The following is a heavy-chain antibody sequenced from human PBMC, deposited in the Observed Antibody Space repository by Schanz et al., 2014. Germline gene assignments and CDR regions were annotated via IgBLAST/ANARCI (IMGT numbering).Heavy chain of an antibody. CDR2: LWHDGSKK. Sequence: QVQLVESGGGVVQPGRSLRLSCAASGFTFSSYDVFWVRQAPGKGLEWVAILWHDGSKKYYADSVKGRFTISRDNAKNSLYLEMNSLRAEDTALYYCARDRRNADLDYWGQGTLVTVSS. CDR1: GFTFSSYD. V-gene: IGHV3-33*01. J-gene: IGHJ4*02. D-gene: IGHD1-1*01. CDR3: ARDRRNADLDY.